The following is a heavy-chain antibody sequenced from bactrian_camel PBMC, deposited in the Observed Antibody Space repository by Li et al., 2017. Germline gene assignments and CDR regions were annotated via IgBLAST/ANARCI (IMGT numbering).Heavy chain of an antibody. CDR3: AAEEDRGWWDLRY. Sequence: HVQLVESGGGLVQPGGSLRLSCAASGDTSRIATRAWFRQATGKEREGVAAIFTGDNNTYYSDSVEGRFTISKDNAKNMLYLQMNSLKPEDTAVYYCAAEEDRGWWDLRYWGQGTQVTVS. J-gene: IGHJ6*01. CDR2: IFTGDNNT. D-gene: IGHD5*01. CDR1: GDTSRIAT. V-gene: IGHV3S54*01.